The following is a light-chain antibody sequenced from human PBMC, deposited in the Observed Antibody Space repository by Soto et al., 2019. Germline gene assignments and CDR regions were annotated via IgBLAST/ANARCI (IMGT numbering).Light chain of an antibody. CDR3: QQYNSYSGMYN. J-gene: IGKJ2*01. CDR2: EAS. Sequence: DIQMTQSPSSLSASVGDRVTITCRASQSFSSWLAWYQQKPGKAPKVLIYEASSLKSGVPSRFSGSGAGTEFTLTISSLQPDDSATYYCQQYNSYSGMYNFGQGTKLEIK. CDR1: QSFSSW. V-gene: IGKV1-5*03.